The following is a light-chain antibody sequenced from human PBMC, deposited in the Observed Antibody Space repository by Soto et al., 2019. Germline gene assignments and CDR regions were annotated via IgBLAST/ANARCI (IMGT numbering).Light chain of an antibody. J-gene: IGLJ2*01. V-gene: IGLV2-14*03. Sequence: QSVLTQPASVSGSPGQSITISCTGTSSDIGGYNYVSWYQQHPGKAPQLMIYDVSNRPSGLSNRFSGSKSGNTASLTISGLQAEDAADYYCSSYTTISTVVFGVGTKLTVL. CDR3: SSYTTISTVV. CDR2: DVS. CDR1: SSDIGGYNY.